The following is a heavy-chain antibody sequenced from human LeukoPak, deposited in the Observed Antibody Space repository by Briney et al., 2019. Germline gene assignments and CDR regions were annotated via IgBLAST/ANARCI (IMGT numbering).Heavy chain of an antibody. Sequence: PGGSLRLSCVGSGFTFTTYWMSWVRQAPGKGLEWVANIKQDGSEKYYVDSVKGRFTISRDNANNSLYLQMNSLRAEDTAVYYCARGSTMTDAFDIWGQGTMVTVSS. CDR3: ARGSTMTDAFDI. CDR2: IKQDGSEK. J-gene: IGHJ3*02. D-gene: IGHD3-22*01. V-gene: IGHV3-7*01. CDR1: GFTFTTYW.